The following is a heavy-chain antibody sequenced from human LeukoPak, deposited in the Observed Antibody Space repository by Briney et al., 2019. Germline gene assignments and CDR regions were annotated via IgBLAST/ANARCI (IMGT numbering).Heavy chain of an antibody. CDR1: GFSLSTSGVG. D-gene: IGHD4-17*01. Sequence: ESGPTLVNPTQTLTLTCTFSGFSLSTSGVGVGWIRQPPGKALRGLPLIYWNDDKRYSPSLKSRLTITKDTSKNQVVLTMTNMDPVDTATYYCAHSRTTVTNVDHYYFDYWAREPWSPSPQ. CDR2: IYWNDDK. CDR3: AHSRTTVTNVDHYYFDY. J-gene: IGHJ4*02. V-gene: IGHV2-5*01.